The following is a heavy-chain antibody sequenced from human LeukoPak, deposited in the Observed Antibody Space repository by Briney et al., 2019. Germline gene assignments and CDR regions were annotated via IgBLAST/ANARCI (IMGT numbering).Heavy chain of an antibody. CDR1: GLAFSAYK. CDR3: AKGVPLLFTTRVIAVAGRGVADY. V-gene: IGHV3-23*01. CDR2: ISGSGGST. Sequence: GGSLRLSCAASGLAFSAYKMHWVRQAPRKGLEWVSAISGSGGSTYYADSVKGRFTISRDNSKNTLNLQMNSLRAEDTAVYYCAKGVPLLFTTRVIAVAGRGVADYWGQGTLVTVSS. J-gene: IGHJ4*02. D-gene: IGHD6-19*01.